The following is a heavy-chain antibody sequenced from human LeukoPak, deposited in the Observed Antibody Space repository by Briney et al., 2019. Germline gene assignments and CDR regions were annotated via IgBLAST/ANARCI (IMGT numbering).Heavy chain of an antibody. CDR1: GFTFNNYW. CDR3: ARAVGSSGCDY. V-gene: IGHV3-7*01. D-gene: IGHD3-22*01. J-gene: IGHJ4*02. Sequence: GGSLRLSCAASGFTFNNYWLTWVRQAPGQGLEWVAKISQDGSEKYYVDSVKGRFTISRDSGKNSLYLQMNSLRVEDTAVYYCARAVGSSGCDYWGQGTLVTVSS. CDR2: ISQDGSEK.